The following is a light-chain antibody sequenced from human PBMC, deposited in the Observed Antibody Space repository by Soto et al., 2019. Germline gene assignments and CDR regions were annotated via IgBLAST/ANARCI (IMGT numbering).Light chain of an antibody. CDR2: KAS. CDR3: QQYNSYS. CDR1: QSISSW. J-gene: IGKJ2*01. V-gene: IGKV1-5*03. Sequence: DIQMTQSPSTLSASVGDRVTITCRASQSISSWLAWYQQKPGKAPKLLIYKASSLESGVPSRFSGSGSGTEFTLHISSLQPDDLATYYCQQYNSYSFGQGTKLEIK.